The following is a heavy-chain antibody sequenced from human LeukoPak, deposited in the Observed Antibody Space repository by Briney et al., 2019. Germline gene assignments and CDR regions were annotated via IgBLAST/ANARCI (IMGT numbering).Heavy chain of an antibody. J-gene: IGHJ4*02. D-gene: IGHD6-13*01. CDR3: ARDRGSRWFGPIDY. Sequence: GGSLRLSCAASGFTFSSYEMNWVRQAPGKGLEWVSYISSSGSTIYYADSVKGRFTIFRDNAKNSLYLQMNSLRVEDTAVYYCARDRGSRWFGPIDYWGQGTLVTVSS. V-gene: IGHV3-48*03. CDR1: GFTFSSYE. CDR2: ISSSGSTI.